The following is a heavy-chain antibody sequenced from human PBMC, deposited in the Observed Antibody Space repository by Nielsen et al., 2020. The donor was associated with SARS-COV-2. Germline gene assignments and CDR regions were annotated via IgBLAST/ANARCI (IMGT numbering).Heavy chain of an antibody. V-gene: IGHV1-69*13. CDR1: GCTFSSYA. CDR3: ARRYSSGRGMYYFDY. D-gene: IGHD6-19*01. CDR2: IIPIFGTA. Sequence: SVKVSCKASGCTFSSYAISWVRQAPGQGLEWMGGIIPIFGTANYAQKFQGRVTITADESTSTAYMELSSLRSEDTAVYYCARRYSSGRGMYYFDYWGQGTLVTVSS. J-gene: IGHJ4*02.